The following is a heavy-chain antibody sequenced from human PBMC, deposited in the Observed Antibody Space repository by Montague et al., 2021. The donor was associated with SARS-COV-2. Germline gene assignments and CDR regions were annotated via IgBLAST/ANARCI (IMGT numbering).Heavy chain of an antibody. V-gene: IGHV4-59*01. CDR1: GGSISNYY. CDR2: MYYSGST. D-gene: IGHD3-3*01. Sequence: SETLSLTCTVPGGSISNYYWSWIRQSPGKGLEWIAYMYYSGSTKYNPSLKSRATISVDTSKNQFSLTLSSMTAADTAVYYCARARGGTIFGVIGANYGMDIWGQGTTVTVS. CDR3: ARARGGTIFGVIGANYGMDI. J-gene: IGHJ6*02.